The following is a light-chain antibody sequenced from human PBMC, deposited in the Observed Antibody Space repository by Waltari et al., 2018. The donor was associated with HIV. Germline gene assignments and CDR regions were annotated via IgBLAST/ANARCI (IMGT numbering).Light chain of an antibody. CDR1: NSDVGGYNY. V-gene: IGLV2-14*01. CDR3: SSYTSSSTVV. CDR2: DVS. Sequence: QSALTQPASVSGSPGQSITISCTGPNSDVGGYNYVSWYQQYPGKAPKLMIYDVSNRPSGVSNRFSASKSGNTASLTISGLQAEDEADYYCSSYTSSSTVVFGGGTKLTVL. J-gene: IGLJ2*01.